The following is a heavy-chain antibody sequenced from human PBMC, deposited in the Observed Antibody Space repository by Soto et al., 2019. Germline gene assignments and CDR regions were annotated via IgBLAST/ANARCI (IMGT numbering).Heavy chain of an antibody. CDR2: ILYDGSNK. J-gene: IGHJ4*02. Sequence: QVQLVESGGGVVQPGRSQRLSCAASGFTCSNYGMHWARQAPGKGLAWVAAILYDGSNKYYADSVKGRFTISRDNSKNTLYLQMNSVRAEDTAVYYCAGGGYYFDYCGQGPLVTVSA. D-gene: IGHD1-26*01. V-gene: IGHV3-33*01. CDR1: GFTCSNYG. CDR3: AGGGYYFDY.